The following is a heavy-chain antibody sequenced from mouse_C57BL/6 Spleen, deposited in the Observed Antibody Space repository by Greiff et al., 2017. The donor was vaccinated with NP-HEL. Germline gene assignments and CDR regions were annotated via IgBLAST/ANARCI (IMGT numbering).Heavy chain of an antibody. V-gene: IGHV1-54*01. J-gene: IGHJ1*03. CDR1: GYAFTNYL. CDR2: INPGSGGT. CDR3: ARSDYGSSYGYFDV. D-gene: IGHD1-1*01. Sequence: VQLQQSGAELVRPGTSVKVSCKASGYAFTNYLIEWVKQRPGQGLEWIGVINPGSGGTTSNEKFKGKATLTADKSSSTAYMQLSSLTSEDSAVYFGARSDYGSSYGYFDVWGTGTTVTVSS.